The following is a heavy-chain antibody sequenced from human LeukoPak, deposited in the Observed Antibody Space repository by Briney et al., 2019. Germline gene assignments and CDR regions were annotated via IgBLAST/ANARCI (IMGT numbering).Heavy chain of an antibody. Sequence: PGGSLRLSCAASGFTFDDYAMHWVRQAPGKGLEWVSGISWNSGSKGYADSVKGRFTISRDNAKNSLYLQMNSLRAEDTALYYCAKDNHGIGRYYYYYGMDVWGQGTTVTVSS. D-gene: IGHD1-14*01. CDR1: GFTFDDYA. J-gene: IGHJ6*02. V-gene: IGHV3-9*01. CDR2: ISWNSGSK. CDR3: AKDNHGIGRYYYYYGMDV.